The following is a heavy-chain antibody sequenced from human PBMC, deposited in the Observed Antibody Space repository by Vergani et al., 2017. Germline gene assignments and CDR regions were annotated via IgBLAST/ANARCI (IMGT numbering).Heavy chain of an antibody. J-gene: IGHJ4*02. CDR3: ARTESFILRYFHWAL. CDR1: GGSISSDNYY. V-gene: IGHV4-61*02. Sequence: QVKLQESGPGLVKPSETLSLTCTVSGGSISSDNYYWSWIRQPAGKGLEWIGRIYSSGGTNYNPSLKSRVTISIDTSKNQFSLEVTSVTAADTAIYFCARTESFILRYFHWALWGQGTLVTVSS. CDR2: IYSSGGT. D-gene: IGHD3-9*01.